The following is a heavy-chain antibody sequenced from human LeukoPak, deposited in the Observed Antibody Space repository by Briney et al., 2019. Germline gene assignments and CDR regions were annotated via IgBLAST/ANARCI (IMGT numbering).Heavy chain of an antibody. CDR2: IIPIFGTA. CDR3: ARWGVAVAGTSRAFYI. Sequence: GSSVKVSCKASGGTFSSYAISWVRQAPGQGLEWMGGIIPIFGTANYAQKFQGRVTITTDESTSTAYMELSSLRSEDTAVYYCARWGVAVAGTSRAFYIWGQGTMVTVSS. J-gene: IGHJ3*02. D-gene: IGHD6-19*01. V-gene: IGHV1-69*05. CDR1: GGTFSSYA.